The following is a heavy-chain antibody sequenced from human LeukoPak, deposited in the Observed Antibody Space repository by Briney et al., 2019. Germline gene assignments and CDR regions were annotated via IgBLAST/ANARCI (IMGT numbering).Heavy chain of an antibody. J-gene: IGHJ4*02. CDR2: IRYDGSNK. CDR3: AKDATTVTTFYFDY. V-gene: IGHV3-30*02. D-gene: IGHD4-17*01. CDR1: GFTFSSYG. Sequence: PGGPLRLSCAASGFTFSSYGMHWVRQAPGKGLEWVAFIRYDGSNKYYADSVKGRFTISRDNSKNTLYLQMNSLRAEDTAVYYCAKDATTVTTFYFDYWGQGTLVTVSS.